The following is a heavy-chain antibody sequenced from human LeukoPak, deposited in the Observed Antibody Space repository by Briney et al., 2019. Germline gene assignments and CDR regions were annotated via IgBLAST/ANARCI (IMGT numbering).Heavy chain of an antibody. J-gene: IGHJ4*02. CDR3: VRRYYDCLTGYSSDDY. CDR1: GGSISSSTDY. Sequence: SETLSLTCSVSGGSISSSTDYWGWIRQPPGKGLEWIGSIYYSGSTYYNPSLKSRVTISVDTSKNQFSLMLYSVTAADTAVYYCVRRYYDCLTGYSSDDYWGQGILVTVSS. V-gene: IGHV4-39*01. CDR2: IYYSGST. D-gene: IGHD3-9*01.